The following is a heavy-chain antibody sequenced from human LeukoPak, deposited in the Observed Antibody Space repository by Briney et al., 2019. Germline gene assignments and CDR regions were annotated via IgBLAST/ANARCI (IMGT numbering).Heavy chain of an antibody. J-gene: IGHJ1*01. CDR3: ARDSNGWIYAEYFQH. D-gene: IGHD6-19*01. V-gene: IGHV4-39*07. CDR1: GDSISSSSFY. CDR2: IFNSGTR. Sequence: SETLSLTCTVSGDSISSSSFYWGWIRQPPGKGLEWIGSIFNSGTRYYNPSLNSRATISIDMSKNQFSLKLSSVTVADTAVYYCARDSNGWIYAEYFQHWGQGTLVTVSS.